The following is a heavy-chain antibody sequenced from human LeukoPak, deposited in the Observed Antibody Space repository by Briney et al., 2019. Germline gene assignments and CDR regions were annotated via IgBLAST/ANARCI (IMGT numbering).Heavy chain of an antibody. D-gene: IGHD2-15*01. Sequence: SETLSLTCTVSGGSIISYHWNWIRQPPGKGLEWIGHIFYSGSTNYNPSLKSRVTISVDTSNNQFSLKLSSVTAADTAIYYCARDTPWGGPNLPDAFDIWGLGTMVTVSS. CDR2: IFYSGST. V-gene: IGHV4-59*01. J-gene: IGHJ3*02. CDR3: ARDTPWGGPNLPDAFDI. CDR1: GGSIISYH.